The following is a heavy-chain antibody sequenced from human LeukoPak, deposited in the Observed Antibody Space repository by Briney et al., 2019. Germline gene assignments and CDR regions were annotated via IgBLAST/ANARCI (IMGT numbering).Heavy chain of an antibody. Sequence: PGGSLRLSCAASGFTFSSYSMNWVRQAPGKGLEWVSSISSSSSYIYYADSVKGRFTISRDNAKNSLYLQMNSLRAEDTAVYYCARDAAVFGGFSSFNYYFYGMDVWGQGTTVTVSS. V-gene: IGHV3-21*01. J-gene: IGHJ6*02. CDR1: GFTFSSYS. CDR3: ARDAAVFGGFSSFNYYFYGMDV. D-gene: IGHD3-16*01. CDR2: ISSSSSYI.